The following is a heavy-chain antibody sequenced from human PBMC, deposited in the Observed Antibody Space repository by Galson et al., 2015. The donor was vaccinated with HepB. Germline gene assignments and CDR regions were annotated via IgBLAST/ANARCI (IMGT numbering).Heavy chain of an antibody. CDR1: GFTFSSYA. CDR3: TKRPYSTGYLPDDF. CDR2: ISYDGSNK. J-gene: IGHJ4*02. V-gene: IGHV3-30-3*02. D-gene: IGHD3-22*01. Sequence: SLRLSCAASGFTFSSYAMHWVRQAPGKGLEWVAVISYDGSNKYYADSVKGRFTISRDNSKNTLYLQMNSLRADDTAIYYCTKRPYSTGYLPDDFWGQGTLVTVSS.